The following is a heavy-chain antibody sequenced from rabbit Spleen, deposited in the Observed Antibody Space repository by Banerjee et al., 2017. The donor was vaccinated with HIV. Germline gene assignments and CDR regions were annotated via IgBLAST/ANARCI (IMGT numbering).Heavy chain of an antibody. CDR2: INTGRGST. J-gene: IGHJ4*01. CDR1: GFDFSSSYY. CDR3: ARESRYSVDYYDL. V-gene: IGHV1S40*01. Sequence: QSLEESGGGLVQPGASLTLTCTASGFDFSSSYYMCWVRQAPGKRPEWIGYINTGRGSTDYASWAKGRFTISKTSSTTVTLQMTTLTTADTATYFCARESRYSVDYYDLWGPGTLVTVS. D-gene: IGHD2-1*01.